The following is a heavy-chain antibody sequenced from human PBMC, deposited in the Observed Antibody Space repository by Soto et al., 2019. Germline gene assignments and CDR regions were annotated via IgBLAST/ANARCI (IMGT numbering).Heavy chain of an antibody. CDR2: IWYDGSNK. CDR3: ATGSARIPN. D-gene: IGHD2-2*02. J-gene: IGHJ4*02. V-gene: IGHV3-33*01. CDR1: GFTFSSYG. Sequence: GGSLRLSCAASGFTFSSYGMHWVRQAPGKGLEWVAVIWYDGSNKYYADSVKGRFTISRDNSKNTPYLQMNSLRAEDTAVYYCATGSARIPNWGQGTLVTVSS.